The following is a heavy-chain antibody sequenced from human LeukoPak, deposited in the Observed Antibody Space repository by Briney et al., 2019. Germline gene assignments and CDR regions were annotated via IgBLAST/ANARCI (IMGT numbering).Heavy chain of an antibody. V-gene: IGHV3-66*01. Sequence: GGTLRLSCAASGFTVSSNYMNWVRQAPGKGLEWVSVIYSGGRTYYADSVKGRFIISRDNSKNTLYLQMNSLRAEDTAVYYCARGDRAASGYDYWGQGTLVTVSS. D-gene: IGHD3-22*01. CDR2: IYSGGRT. CDR1: GFTVSSNY. J-gene: IGHJ4*02. CDR3: ARGDRAASGYDY.